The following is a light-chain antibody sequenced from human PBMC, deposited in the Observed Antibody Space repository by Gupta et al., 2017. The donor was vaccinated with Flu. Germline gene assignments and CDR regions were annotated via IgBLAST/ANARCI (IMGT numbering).Light chain of an antibody. J-gene: IGKJ1*01. CDR1: QSVSSN. CDR2: GAS. Sequence: EIVMTQSPATLSVSPGERATLSCRASQSVSSNLAWYQQKPGQAPRLLIYGASNRANGIPDRFSGSGSGTEFTLTSSSRQSEDFAVYYWQQYNNLCTFGQGTKVEIK. V-gene: IGKV3-15*01. CDR3: QQYNNLCT.